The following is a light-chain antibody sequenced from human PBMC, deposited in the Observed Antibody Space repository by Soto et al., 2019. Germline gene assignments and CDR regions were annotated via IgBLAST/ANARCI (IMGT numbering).Light chain of an antibody. CDR3: RQYDSEST. J-gene: IGKJ1*01. CDR1: QSFSDY. CDR2: KAS. V-gene: IGKV1-5*03. Sequence: DIQMTQSPSYLSASVGDRITITCRASQSFSDYLAWYQQKPGRAPELLIYKASYLQSGVPSRFSGSGSGTEFTLTINNLQPDDFAIYYCRQYDSESTFGQGTKVDIK.